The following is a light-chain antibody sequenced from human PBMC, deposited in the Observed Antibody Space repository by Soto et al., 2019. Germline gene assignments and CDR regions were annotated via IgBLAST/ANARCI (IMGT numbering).Light chain of an antibody. CDR2: AAS. CDR3: QKYNSGPPVT. J-gene: IGKJ3*01. CDR1: QGISNY. Sequence: DIQMTQSPSSLSASVGDRVTITCRASQGISNYLACYQQKPGQVPKLLIYAASTLQAGVPSRFSGSGSGTDFTLTISSLQPEDVGSYYCQKYNSGPPVTFGPGTKVDIK. V-gene: IGKV1-27*01.